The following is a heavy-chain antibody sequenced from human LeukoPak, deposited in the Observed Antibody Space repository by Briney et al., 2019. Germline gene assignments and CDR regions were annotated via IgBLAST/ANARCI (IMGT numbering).Heavy chain of an antibody. D-gene: IGHD2-2*01. Sequence: PSETLSLTCTVSGGSISSSSYYWGWIRQPPGEGLEWIGYFYYSGSTNYNPSLKSRVTMSVDTSKKQFSLKLSPVTAADTAVYYCARLRIVVVPAAMEGYYFDYWGQGTLVTVSS. J-gene: IGHJ4*02. CDR2: FYYSGST. V-gene: IGHV4-61*05. CDR3: ARLRIVVVPAAMEGYYFDY. CDR1: GGSISSSSYY.